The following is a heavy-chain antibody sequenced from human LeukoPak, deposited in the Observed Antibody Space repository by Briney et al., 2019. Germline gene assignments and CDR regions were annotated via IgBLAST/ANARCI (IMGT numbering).Heavy chain of an antibody. J-gene: IGHJ4*02. CDR3: AKVLRYQLLGSLDY. V-gene: IGHV3-23*01. CDR1: GFTFSRYW. D-gene: IGHD2-2*01. Sequence: GGSLRLSCAASGFTFSRYWMSWVRQAPGKGLEWVSAISGSGGSTYYADSVKGRFTISRDNSKNTLYLQMNSLRAEDTAVYYCAKVLRYQLLGSLDYWGQGTLVTVSS. CDR2: ISGSGGST.